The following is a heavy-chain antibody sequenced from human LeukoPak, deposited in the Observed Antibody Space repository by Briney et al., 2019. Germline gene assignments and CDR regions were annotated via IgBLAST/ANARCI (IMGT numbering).Heavy chain of an antibody. CDR3: VKNGWLDH. CDR1: GFTFSSQK. J-gene: IGHJ5*02. V-gene: IGHV3-21*06. CDR2: ISTSGDST. Sequence: GGSLRLSCAASGFTFSSQKMNWARQAPGKGLEWVAYISTSGDSTKYADSVEGRLTISRDNAENSLYLLMNSLRVEGTAVYYCVKNGWLDHPGQGILVTVSS. D-gene: IGHD2-8*01.